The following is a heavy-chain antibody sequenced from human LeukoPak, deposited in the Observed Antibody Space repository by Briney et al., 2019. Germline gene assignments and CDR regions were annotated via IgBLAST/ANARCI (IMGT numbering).Heavy chain of an antibody. CDR2: IYTSGST. CDR3: AREVGYYYYMDV. Sequence: PSETLSLTCTVSGGSISSSSYYWSWNRQPAGKGLEWIGRIYTSGSTNYNPSLKSQVTISVDTSKNQSSLKLSSVTAADTAVYYCAREVGYYYYMDVWGKGTTVTVSS. J-gene: IGHJ6*03. CDR1: GGSISSSSYY. D-gene: IGHD1-26*01. V-gene: IGHV4-61*02.